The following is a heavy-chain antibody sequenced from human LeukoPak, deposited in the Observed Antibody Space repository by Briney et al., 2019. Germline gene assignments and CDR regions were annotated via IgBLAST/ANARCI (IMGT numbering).Heavy chain of an antibody. V-gene: IGHV3-23*01. Sequence: GGSLRLSCAVSGITLSGYGMSWVRQAPGKGLEWVAGISDSGGRTNYADSVKGRFTISRDNPKNTIYLQMNSLRAEDTAVYFCAKRGVVIRVILVGFNKEAYYFDSWGQGALVTVSS. D-gene: IGHD3-22*01. CDR1: GITLSGYG. J-gene: IGHJ4*02. CDR3: AKRGVVIRVILVGFNKEAYYFDS. CDR2: ISDSGGRT.